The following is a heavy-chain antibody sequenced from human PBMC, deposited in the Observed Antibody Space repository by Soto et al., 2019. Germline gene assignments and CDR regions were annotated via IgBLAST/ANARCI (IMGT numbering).Heavy chain of an antibody. J-gene: IGHJ4*02. CDR2: IYASGST. Sequence: ASETLSLTCAVSGGSISGYYWSWVRQPAGKGLEWIGRIYASGSTNYNPSLKSRVTMSVDTSKNQFSLKLSSVTAADTAVYYCARDRAPGGIGAYFDYWGQGTLVTVSS. CDR1: GGSISGYY. CDR3: ARDRAPGGIGAYFDY. D-gene: IGHD1-26*01. V-gene: IGHV4-4*07.